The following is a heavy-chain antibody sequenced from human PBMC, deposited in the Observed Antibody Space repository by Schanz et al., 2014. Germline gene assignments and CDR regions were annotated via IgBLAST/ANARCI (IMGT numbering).Heavy chain of an antibody. D-gene: IGHD3-3*01. CDR3: VRDSFFAFDY. J-gene: IGHJ4*02. CDR2: ISGSGGST. Sequence: DVQLLESGGGLVQPGGSLRLSCLASGFAFSSYGMNWLRQAPGKGLEWVSAISGSGGSTYYADSVKGRFTISRDNAKNSLFLQMNSLRAEDTAVYYCVRDSFFAFDYWGQGTLVTVSS. CDR1: GFAFSSYG. V-gene: IGHV3-23*01.